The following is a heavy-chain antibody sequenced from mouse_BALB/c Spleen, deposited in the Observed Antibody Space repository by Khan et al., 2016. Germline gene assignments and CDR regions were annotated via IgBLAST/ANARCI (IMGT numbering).Heavy chain of an antibody. V-gene: IGHV14-3*02. D-gene: IGHD1-1*01. CDR3: ARLGPIFYYGSSFGY. J-gene: IGHJ2*01. Sequence: VQLQQSGAEIVKPGASVKLSCTASGFNIKDTYMHWVRQRPEQGLEWIGRIDPANVNSKYDPNFQGKATITADTSSNTAYLQISGLTSEDTAVYFCARLGPIFYYGSSFGYWGQGTALTVSS. CDR1: GFNIKDTY. CDR2: IDPANVNS.